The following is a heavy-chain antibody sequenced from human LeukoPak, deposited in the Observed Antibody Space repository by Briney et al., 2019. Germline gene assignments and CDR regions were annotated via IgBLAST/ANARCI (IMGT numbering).Heavy chain of an antibody. D-gene: IGHD6-19*01. V-gene: IGHV3-48*03. J-gene: IGHJ4*02. CDR1: GFTFSSYE. CDR3: ARDRADYFDY. CDR2: ISSSGSTI. Sequence: GGSLRLSCAASGFTFSSYEMNWVRQAPGKGLEWVSYISSSGSTIYYADSVKGRFTISRDNPKNTLYLQMNSLRAEDTAVYYCARDRADYFDYWGQGTLVTVSS.